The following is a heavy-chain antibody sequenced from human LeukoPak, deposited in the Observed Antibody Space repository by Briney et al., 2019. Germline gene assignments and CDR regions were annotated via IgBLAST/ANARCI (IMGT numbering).Heavy chain of an antibody. CDR2: LYPGDSDT. CDR3: ARHVALSHGDYQINWFDP. CDR1: GYSFTSYW. D-gene: IGHD4-17*01. Sequence: GESLKISCKGSGYSFTSYWIGWVRQMPGKGLEWMGILYPGDSDTRYSPSFQGQVTISADKSISTAYLQWSSLKASDTAMYYCARHVALSHGDYQINWFDPWGQGTLVTVSS. J-gene: IGHJ5*02. V-gene: IGHV5-51*01.